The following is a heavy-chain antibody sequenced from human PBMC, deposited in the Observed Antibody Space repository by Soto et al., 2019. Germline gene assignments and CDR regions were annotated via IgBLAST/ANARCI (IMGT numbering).Heavy chain of an antibody. CDR3: ARDLIVVVPAAIDYYYYYMDV. Sequence: QVQLVQSGAEVKKPGASVKVSCKASGYTFTSYAMHWVRQAPGQSLEWMGWINAGNGNTKYSQKFQGRVTITRDTSASTAYMELSSLRSEDTAVYYCARDLIVVVPAAIDYYYYYMDVWGKGTTVTVSS. J-gene: IGHJ6*03. CDR2: INAGNGNT. CDR1: GYTFTSYA. D-gene: IGHD2-2*01. V-gene: IGHV1-3*01.